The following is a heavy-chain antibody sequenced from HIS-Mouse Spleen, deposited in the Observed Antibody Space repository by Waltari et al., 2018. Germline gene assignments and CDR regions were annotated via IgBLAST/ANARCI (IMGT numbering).Heavy chain of an antibody. CDR2: IYSGGST. D-gene: IGHD1-1*01. J-gene: IGHJ3*02. CDR1: GFTVSSNY. CDR3: ARSELERRAFDI. V-gene: IGHV3-66*01. Sequence: EVQLVESGGGLVQPGGSLRLSCAASGFTVSSNYMSWVRQDAGKGRGWVSVIYSGGSTYYADTVKGRFTISRDNSKNTLYLQMNSLGAEDTAVYYCARSELERRAFDIWGQGTMVTVSS.